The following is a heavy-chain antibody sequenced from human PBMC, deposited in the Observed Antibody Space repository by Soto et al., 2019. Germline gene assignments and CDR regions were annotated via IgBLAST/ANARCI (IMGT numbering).Heavy chain of an antibody. CDR3: ARGAYLNWFDP. V-gene: IGHV3-48*01. CDR2: ISSSSSTI. Sequence: EVQLVESGGGLVQPGGSLRLSCAASGFTFSSYSMNWVRQAPGKGLEWVSYISSSSSTIYYADSVKGRFTISRDNAKNSLDLRMNSLRAEDTVVYYCARGAYLNWFDPWGQGTLVTVSS. CDR1: GFTFSSYS. J-gene: IGHJ5*02.